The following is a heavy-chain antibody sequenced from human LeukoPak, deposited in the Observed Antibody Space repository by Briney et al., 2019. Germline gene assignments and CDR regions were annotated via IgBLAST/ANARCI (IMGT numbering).Heavy chain of an antibody. CDR3: AKDHADDYGANGGY. Sequence: SGGSLRLSCAASGFTFSSYAMHWVRQAPGKGLEWVAVISYDGSNKYYADSVKGRFTISRDNSKNTLYLQMNSLRAEDTAVYYCAKDHADDYGANGGYWGQGTLVTVSS. CDR1: GFTFSSYA. V-gene: IGHV3-30-3*01. D-gene: IGHD4-17*01. CDR2: ISYDGSNK. J-gene: IGHJ4*02.